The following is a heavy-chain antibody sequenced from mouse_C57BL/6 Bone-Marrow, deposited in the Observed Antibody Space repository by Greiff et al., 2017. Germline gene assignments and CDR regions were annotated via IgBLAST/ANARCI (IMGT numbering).Heavy chain of an antibody. CDR3: ARERGLRRGAWFAY. D-gene: IGHD2-4*01. CDR1: GFSLTSYG. Sequence: VQRVESGPGLVQPSQSLSITCTVSGFSLTSYGVHWVRQSPEKGLEWLGVIWSGGSTDYNAAFISRLSISKDNSKSQVFFKMNSLQADDTAIYYCARERGLRRGAWFAYWGQGTLVTVSA. V-gene: IGHV2-2*01. CDR2: IWSGGST. J-gene: IGHJ3*01.